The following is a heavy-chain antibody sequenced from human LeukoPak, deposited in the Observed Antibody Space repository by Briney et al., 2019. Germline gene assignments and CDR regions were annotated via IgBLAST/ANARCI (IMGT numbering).Heavy chain of an antibody. CDR1: GGSISSYY. Sequence: SETLSLTCTVSGGSISSYYWSWIRQPPGKGLEWIGYIYYSGSTNYNPSLKSRVTISVDTSKNQFSLKLSSVTAADTAVYYCARLRGSMTTVTSLFDYWGQGTLVTVSS. V-gene: IGHV4-59*08. D-gene: IGHD4-17*01. CDR2: IYYSGST. J-gene: IGHJ4*02. CDR3: ARLRGSMTTVTSLFDY.